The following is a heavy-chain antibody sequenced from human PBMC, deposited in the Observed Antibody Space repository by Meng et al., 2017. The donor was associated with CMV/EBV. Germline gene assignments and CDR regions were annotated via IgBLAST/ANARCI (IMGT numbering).Heavy chain of an antibody. CDR2: INHSGST. J-gene: IGHJ4*02. V-gene: IGHV4-34*01. CDR3: ASLSTMIVVEN. D-gene: IGHD3-22*01. Sequence: GSLRLSCAVYGGSLSGYYWSWIRQPPGKGLEWIGEINHSGSTNYNPSLKSRVTISVDASKNQFSLKLSSVTAADTAVYYCASLSTMIVVENWGQGTLVTVSS. CDR1: GGSLSGYY.